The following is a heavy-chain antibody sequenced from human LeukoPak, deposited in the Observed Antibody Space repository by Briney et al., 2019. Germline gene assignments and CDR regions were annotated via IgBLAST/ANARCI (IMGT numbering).Heavy chain of an antibody. D-gene: IGHD3-22*01. V-gene: IGHV3-66*02. J-gene: IGHJ4*02. CDR3: ARDLGSGYSFDY. CDR1: GFTFSNYA. CDR2: IYSGGST. Sequence: GGSLRLSCAASGFTFSNYAMSWVRQAPGKGLEWVSVIYSGGSTYYADSVKGRFTISRDNSKNTLYLQMNSLRAEDTAVYYCARDLGSGYSFDYWGQGTLVTVSS.